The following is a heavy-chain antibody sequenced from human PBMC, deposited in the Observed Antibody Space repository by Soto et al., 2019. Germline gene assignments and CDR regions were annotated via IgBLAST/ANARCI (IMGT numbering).Heavy chain of an antibody. CDR2: IIHLFGTA. D-gene: IGHD3-16*01. J-gene: IGHJ4*02. V-gene: IGHV1-69*01. CDR3: DTEFGENTASPFDD. CDR1: GVTFSSET. Sequence: QVQLVQSGADVKKPGSSVKVSCQASGVTFSSETLGWVRQAPGQGLEWVGGIIHLFGTASYAQKFQGRVTITADESTSTVYMELSSMRSDDTAVYFCDTEFGENTASPFDDWGQGTLVNVSS.